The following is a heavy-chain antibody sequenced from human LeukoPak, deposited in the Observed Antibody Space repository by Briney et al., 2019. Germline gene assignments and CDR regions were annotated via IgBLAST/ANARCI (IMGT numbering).Heavy chain of an antibody. CDR3: AKGSAAGIAAPTLDV. D-gene: IGHD6-13*01. Sequence: PGGSLRLSCAASGFTFSSYGMHWVRQAPGKGLEWVAFIRYDGSNKYYADSVKGRFTISRDNSKNTLYLQMNSLRAEDTAVYYCAKGSAAGIAAPTLDVWGKGTTVTVSS. CDR2: IRYDGSNK. CDR1: GFTFSSYG. J-gene: IGHJ6*04. V-gene: IGHV3-30*02.